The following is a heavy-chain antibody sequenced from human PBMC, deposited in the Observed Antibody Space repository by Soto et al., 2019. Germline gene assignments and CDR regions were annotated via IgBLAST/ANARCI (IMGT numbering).Heavy chain of an antibody. Sequence: QPGGSLRLSCAASGFTLDDYAMHWVRQAPGKGLEWVSGISWNSGNLGYADSVKGRFTISRDNAKNSLYLQMNSLRVEDTALYYCAKALTATTSYNWFDSWGQGTLVTVSS. CDR2: ISWNSGNL. CDR1: GFTLDDYA. V-gene: IGHV3-9*01. D-gene: IGHD1-1*01. CDR3: AKALTATTSYNWFDS. J-gene: IGHJ5*01.